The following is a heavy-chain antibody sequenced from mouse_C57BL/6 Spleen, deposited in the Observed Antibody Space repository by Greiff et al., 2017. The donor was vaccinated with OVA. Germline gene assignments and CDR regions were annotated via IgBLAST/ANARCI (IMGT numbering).Heavy chain of an antibody. V-gene: IGHV14-1*01. D-gene: IGHD2-1*01. CDR2: IDPEDGDT. Sequence: VQLQQSGAELVRPGASVKLSCTASGFNIKDYYMHWVKQRPEQGLEWIGRIDPEDGDTEYAPKFQGKATMTADTSSNTAYLQLSSLTSEDTAVYYCTTVYGNLAWFAYWGQGTLVTVSA. CDR3: TTVYGNLAWFAY. J-gene: IGHJ3*01. CDR1: GFNIKDYY.